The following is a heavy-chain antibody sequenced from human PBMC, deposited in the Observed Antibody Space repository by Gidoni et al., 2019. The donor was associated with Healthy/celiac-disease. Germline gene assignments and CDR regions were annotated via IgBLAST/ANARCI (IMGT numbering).Heavy chain of an antibody. D-gene: IGHD4-17*01. V-gene: IGHV3-7*04. CDR3: ARDNFENDYGYDY. J-gene: IGHJ4*02. CDR2: IKQDGSEK. Sequence: EVQLVESGGGLVQPGGSLRLSCQASGFTFSSYWMSWVRQAPGKGLEWVANIKQDGSEKYYVDSVKGRFTISRDNAKNSLYLQMNSLRAEDTAVYYCARDNFENDYGYDYWGQGTLVTVSS. CDR1: GFTFSSYW.